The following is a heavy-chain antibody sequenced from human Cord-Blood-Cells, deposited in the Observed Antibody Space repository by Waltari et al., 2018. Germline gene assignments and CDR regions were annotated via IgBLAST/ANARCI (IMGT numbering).Heavy chain of an antibody. J-gene: IGHJ4*02. CDR3: ARDSPSRGVIAARDY. CDR1: GYTFTSYA. D-gene: IGHD6-6*01. CDR2: INAGNGNT. Sequence: QVQLVQSGAEVKKPGASVKVSCKASGYTFTSYAMHWVRQAPGQRLERMGWINAGNGNTKYSQKFQGRVTITRDTSASTAYMELSSLRSEDTAVYYCARDSPSRGVIAARDYWGQGTLVTVSS. V-gene: IGHV1-3*01.